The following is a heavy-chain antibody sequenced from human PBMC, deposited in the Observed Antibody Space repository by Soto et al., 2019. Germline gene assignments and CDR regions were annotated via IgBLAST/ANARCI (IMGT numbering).Heavy chain of an antibody. CDR2: INYSGST. J-gene: IGHJ6*02. V-gene: IGHV4-34*01. CDR1: GGSFNNYY. Sequence: PSETLSLTCAVYGGSFNNYYWAWIRQPPGKGLEWIGEINYSGSTNYNPSLKSRVTISVDTSKNQFSLKLSSVTAADTAVYYCAKLQSNYYYGMDVWGQGTTVTVSS. CDR3: AKLQSNYYYGMDV. D-gene: IGHD4-4*01.